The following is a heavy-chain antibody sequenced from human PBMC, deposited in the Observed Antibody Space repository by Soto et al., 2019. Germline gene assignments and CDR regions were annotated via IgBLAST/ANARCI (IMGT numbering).Heavy chain of an antibody. J-gene: IGHJ4*02. D-gene: IGHD3-9*01. Sequence: TLSLTCAVSGGSISSSNWWSWVRQPPGKGLEWIGEIYHSGSTNYNPSLKSRVTISVDKSKNQFSLKLSSVTAADTAVYYCARVDDILTGLIGYWGQGTLVTVSS. CDR3: ARVDDILTGLIGY. V-gene: IGHV4-4*02. CDR2: IYHSGST. CDR1: GGSISSSNW.